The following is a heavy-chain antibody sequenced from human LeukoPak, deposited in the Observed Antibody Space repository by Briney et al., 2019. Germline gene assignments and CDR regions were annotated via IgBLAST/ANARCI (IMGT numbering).Heavy chain of an antibody. J-gene: IGHJ4*02. CDR1: GFIFSDFS. CDR2: MREDGNEI. CDR3: ARPRGCGSARCNNFDY. Sequence: GGSLRLSCTVSGFIFSDFSMSWVRQAPGKGLEWVAKMREDGNEIFYVDSVKGRFTISRDNTKKTLYLKLNSLRPEDSAVYYCARPRGCGSARCNNFDYWGQGTLVTVSS. D-gene: IGHD2-2*01. V-gene: IGHV3-7*01.